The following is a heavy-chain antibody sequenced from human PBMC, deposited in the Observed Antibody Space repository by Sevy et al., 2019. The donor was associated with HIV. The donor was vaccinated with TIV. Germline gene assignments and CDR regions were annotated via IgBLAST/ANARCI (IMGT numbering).Heavy chain of an antibody. CDR2: ISGSGGST. Sequence: GESLKISCAASGFTFSSYAMSWVRQAPGKGLEWVSAISGSGGSTYYADSVKGRFTISRDNSKNTLYLQRNSLRAEDTAVYYCAKFEPPRVDIVATTGAYYYYGMDVWGQGTTVTVSS. D-gene: IGHD5-12*01. CDR3: AKFEPPRVDIVATTGAYYYYGMDV. J-gene: IGHJ6*02. V-gene: IGHV3-23*01. CDR1: GFTFSSYA.